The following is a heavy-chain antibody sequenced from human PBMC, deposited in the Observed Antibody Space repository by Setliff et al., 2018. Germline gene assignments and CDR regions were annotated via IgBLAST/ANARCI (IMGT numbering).Heavy chain of an antibody. CDR3: ARARYSSGWYGGGGAFYYMDA. V-gene: IGHV4-59*08. CDR2: IYYTGST. D-gene: IGHD6-19*01. Sequence: PSETLSLTCTVSGDSISRYYWTWIRQPPGKGLEWVGHIYYTGSTSYNASVKSRVTVSLDTSKNQFSLKLTSVTAADTAVYYCARARYSSGWYGGGGAFYYMDAWGKGTTVTVSS. J-gene: IGHJ6*03. CDR1: GDSISRYY.